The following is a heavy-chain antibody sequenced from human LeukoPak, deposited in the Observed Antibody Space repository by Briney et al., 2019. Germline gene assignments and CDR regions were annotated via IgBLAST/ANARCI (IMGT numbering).Heavy chain of an antibody. D-gene: IGHD6-19*01. CDR1: GFTFNSYS. V-gene: IGHV3-21*04. CDR2: ISTRGDST. J-gene: IGHJ4*02. Sequence: GGSLRLSCAASGFTFNSYSMTWVRQAPGKGLEWVASISTRGDSTYYGDSVNGRFTISRDNSKNTVFLEMNILRAEDTAVYFCAKVAGGVATDYWGQGTLVAVSS. CDR3: AKVAGGVATDY.